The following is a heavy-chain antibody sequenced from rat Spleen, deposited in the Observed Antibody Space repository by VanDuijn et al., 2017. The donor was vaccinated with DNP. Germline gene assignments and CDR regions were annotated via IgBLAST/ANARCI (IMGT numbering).Heavy chain of an antibody. V-gene: IGHV5S23*01. CDR2: ISTGGGTL. J-gene: IGHJ1*01. D-gene: IGHD1-12*02. CDR3: VSPDYYDGSYPFF. Sequence: EVQLVESGGGLIQPGRSLKLSCAASGFTFSDCNMAWVRQTPKKGLEWVATISTGGGTLYYRDSVKGRFTISRDDAKSTLYLQMNSLRSEDMATYYCVSPDYYDGSYPFFWGPGTMVTVSS. CDR1: GFTFSDCN.